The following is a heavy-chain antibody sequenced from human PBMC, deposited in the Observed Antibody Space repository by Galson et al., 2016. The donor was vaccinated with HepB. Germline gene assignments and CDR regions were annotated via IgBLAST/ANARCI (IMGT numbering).Heavy chain of an antibody. CDR2: MNPNSGNT. Sequence: SVKVSCKASGYTFTSYDLNWVRQAPGQGLECMGWMNPNSGNTGYAPKFQGRVTMTWDTSISTAYVELSSLTSEDTAVYYCARTLVRGVFGKDVCGQGTTVTVSS. D-gene: IGHD3-10*01. V-gene: IGHV1-8*01. CDR1: GYTFTSYD. CDR3: ARTLVRGVFGKDV. J-gene: IGHJ6*02.